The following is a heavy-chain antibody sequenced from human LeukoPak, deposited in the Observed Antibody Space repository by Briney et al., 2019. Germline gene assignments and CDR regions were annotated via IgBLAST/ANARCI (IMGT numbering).Heavy chain of an antibody. V-gene: IGHV4-4*02. J-gene: IGHJ4*02. CDR1: SGSISSSNW. CDR3: AKDWGDSSGWYGPYYFDY. D-gene: IGHD6-19*01. CDR2: IYHSGST. Sequence: SGTLSLTCAVSSGSISSSNWWSWVRQPPGKRLEWIGEIYHSGSTNYNPSLKSRVTISVDKSKNQFSLKLSSVTAADTAVYYCAKDWGDSSGWYGPYYFDYWGQGTLVTVSS.